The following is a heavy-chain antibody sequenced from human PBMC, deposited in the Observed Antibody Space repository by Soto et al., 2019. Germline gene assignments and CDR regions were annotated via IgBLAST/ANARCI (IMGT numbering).Heavy chain of an antibody. CDR3: ARDGEGTGRSTTLYYYYYGMDV. V-gene: IGHV1-18*01. CDR1: GYTFTSYG. Sequence: ASVKVSCKASGYTFTSYGISWVRQAPGQGLEWMGWISAYNGNTNYAQKLQGRVTMTTDTSTSTAYMELRSLRSDDTAVYYCARDGEGTGRSTTLYYYYYGMDVWGPGTKATVSS. J-gene: IGHJ6*02. CDR2: ISAYNGNT. D-gene: IGHD3-10*01.